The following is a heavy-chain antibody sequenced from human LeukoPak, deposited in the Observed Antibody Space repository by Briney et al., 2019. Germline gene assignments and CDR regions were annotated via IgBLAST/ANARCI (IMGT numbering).Heavy chain of an antibody. V-gene: IGHV5-51*01. Sequence: GESLKISCKGSGYIFINYWIGWVRQMPGKGLEWMGIVYPGDSDNRYSPSFQGQVTISADKSISAAYLQWSSLKASDTAMYYCVRTYYFGSGSLYNLASWGQGTLVTVSS. CDR1: GYIFINYW. D-gene: IGHD3-10*01. CDR2: VYPGDSDN. CDR3: VRTYYFGSGSLYNLAS. J-gene: IGHJ5*01.